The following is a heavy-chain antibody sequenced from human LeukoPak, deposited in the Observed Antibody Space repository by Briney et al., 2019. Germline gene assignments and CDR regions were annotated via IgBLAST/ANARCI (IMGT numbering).Heavy chain of an antibody. CDR2: MNPNSGNT. D-gene: IGHD6-13*01. CDR1: GYTFTSYD. Sequence: GASVKVSCKASGYTFTSYDINWVRQATGQGFEWMGWMNPNSGNTGYAQKFQGRVTMTRNTSISTAYMELSSLRSEDTAVYYCARSYSSSGGRVRRGNWFDPWGQGTLVTVSS. V-gene: IGHV1-8*01. CDR3: ARSYSSSGGRVRRGNWFDP. J-gene: IGHJ5*02.